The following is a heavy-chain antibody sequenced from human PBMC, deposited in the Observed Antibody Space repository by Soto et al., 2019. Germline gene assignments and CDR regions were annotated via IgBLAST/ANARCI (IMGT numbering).Heavy chain of an antibody. CDR3: ARNYYYDSSGYYWYFDL. J-gene: IGHJ2*01. CDR1: GFTFSSYW. Sequence: GGSLRLSCAASGFTFSSYWMHWVRQAPGKGLVWVSRINSDGSSTSYADSVKGRFTISRDNAKNTLYLQMNSLRAEDTAVYYCARNYYYDSSGYYWYFDLWGRGTLVTVSS. V-gene: IGHV3-74*01. CDR2: INSDGSST. D-gene: IGHD3-22*01.